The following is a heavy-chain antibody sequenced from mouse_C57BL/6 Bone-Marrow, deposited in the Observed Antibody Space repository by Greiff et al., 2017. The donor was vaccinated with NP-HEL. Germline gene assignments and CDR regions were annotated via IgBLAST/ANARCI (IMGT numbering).Heavy chain of an antibody. D-gene: IGHD1-1*01. CDR2: IDPSDSYT. V-gene: IGHV1-69*01. Sequence: QVQLKQPGAELVMPGASVKLSCKASGYTFTSYWMHWVKQRPGQGLEWIGEIDPSDSYTNYNQKFKGKSTLTVDKSSSTAYMQLSSLTSEDSAVDYCASEDGSSYWYFDVWGTGTTVTVTS. J-gene: IGHJ1*03. CDR3: ASEDGSSYWYFDV. CDR1: GYTFTSYW.